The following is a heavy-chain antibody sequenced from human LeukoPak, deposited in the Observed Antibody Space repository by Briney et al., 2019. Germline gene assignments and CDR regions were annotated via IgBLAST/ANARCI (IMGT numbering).Heavy chain of an antibody. V-gene: IGHV3-23*01. J-gene: IGHJ6*02. CDR2: ISSSRGNT. CDR3: ARDYSGYDRSSPDV. CDR1: GFTFSSHA. Sequence: PGGSLRLSCAASGFTFSSHAMSWVRQAPGKGLEWVSTISSSRGNTYYADSVKGRFSISRDNSKNTLYLQMNCLRAEDTAVYYCARDYSGYDRSSPDVWGQGTTVTVSS. D-gene: IGHD5-12*01.